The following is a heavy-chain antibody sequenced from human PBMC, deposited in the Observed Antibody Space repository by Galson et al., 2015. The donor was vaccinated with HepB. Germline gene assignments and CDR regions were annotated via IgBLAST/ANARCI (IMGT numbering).Heavy chain of an antibody. J-gene: IGHJ4*02. CDR1: GFTFSSYA. Sequence: SLRLSCAASGFTFSSYAMSWVRQAPGKGLEWVSAISGSGGSTYYADSVKGRFTISRDNSKNTLYLQMNSLRAEDTAVYYCAKTGSGYYDSSGYYYGLPFDYWGQGTLVTVSS. CDR3: AKTGSGYYDSSGYYYGLPFDY. V-gene: IGHV3-23*01. D-gene: IGHD3-22*01. CDR2: ISGSGGST.